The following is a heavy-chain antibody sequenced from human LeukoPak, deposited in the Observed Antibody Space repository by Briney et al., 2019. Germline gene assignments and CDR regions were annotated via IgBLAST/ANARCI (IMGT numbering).Heavy chain of an antibody. J-gene: IGHJ5*02. Sequence: SETLSLTCTVSGGYISSYYWSWIRQPPGKGLEWIGYIYYSGSTNYNPSLKSRVTISVDTSKNQFSLKLSSVTAADTAVYDCARDITGTTDWFDPWGQGTLVTVSS. V-gene: IGHV4-59*01. CDR3: ARDITGTTDWFDP. CDR1: GGYISSYY. D-gene: IGHD1-7*01. CDR2: IYYSGST.